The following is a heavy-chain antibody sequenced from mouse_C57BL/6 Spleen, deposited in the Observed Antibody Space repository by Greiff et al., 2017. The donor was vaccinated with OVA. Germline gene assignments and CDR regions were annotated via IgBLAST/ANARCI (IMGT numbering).Heavy chain of an antibody. V-gene: IGHV5-17*01. J-gene: IGHJ2*01. CDR2: ISSGSSTI. CDR1: GFTFSDYG. D-gene: IGHD2-9*01. Sequence: EVELVESGGGLVKPGGSLKLSCAASGFTFSDYGMHWVRQAPEKGLEWVAYISSGSSTIYYADTVKGRFTISIDNAKNTLFLPMTSLRSEDTAMYYCARPYFGYDEGGYFDYWGQGTTLTVSS. CDR3: ARPYFGYDEGGYFDY.